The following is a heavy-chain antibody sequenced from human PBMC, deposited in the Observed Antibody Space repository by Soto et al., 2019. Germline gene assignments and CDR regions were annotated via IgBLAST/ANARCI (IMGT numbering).Heavy chain of an antibody. Sequence: SETLSLTCAVHGGSFSGYYWSWIRQPPGKGLEWIGEINHSGSTNYNPSLKSRVTISVDTSKNQFSLKLSSVTAADTAVYYCARIMVRGPIDYWGQGTLVTVSS. CDR2: INHSGST. CDR3: ARIMVRGPIDY. CDR1: GGSFSGYY. J-gene: IGHJ4*02. V-gene: IGHV4-34*01. D-gene: IGHD3-10*01.